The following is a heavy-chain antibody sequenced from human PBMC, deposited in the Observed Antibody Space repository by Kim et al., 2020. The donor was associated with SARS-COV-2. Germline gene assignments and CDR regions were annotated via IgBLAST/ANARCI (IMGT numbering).Heavy chain of an antibody. J-gene: IGHJ6*02. D-gene: IGHD3-10*01. V-gene: IGHV3-15*01. Sequence: APVKCRFTTSRDESKNTLYRQMNSLKTEDTAVYYCTAGIYYYDYYGMDVWGQGTTVTVSS. CDR3: TAGIYYYDYYGMDV.